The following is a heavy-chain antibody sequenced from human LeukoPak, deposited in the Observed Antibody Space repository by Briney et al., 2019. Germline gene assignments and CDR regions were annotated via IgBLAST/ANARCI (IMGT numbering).Heavy chain of an antibody. D-gene: IGHD2-8*01. CDR2: IYYSGST. CDR3: ARERIVLMVYAIYDY. Sequence: WVRQPPGKGLEWIGSIYYSGSTYYNPSLKSRVTISVDTSKNQFSLKLSSVTAADTAVYYCARERIVLMVYAIYDYWGQGTLVTVSS. J-gene: IGHJ4*02. V-gene: IGHV4-39*07.